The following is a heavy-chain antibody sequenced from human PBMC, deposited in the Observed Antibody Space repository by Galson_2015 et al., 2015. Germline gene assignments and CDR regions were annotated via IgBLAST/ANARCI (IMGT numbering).Heavy chain of an antibody. J-gene: IGHJ6*02. CDR3: ARRITAGYYYYGMDV. CDR1: GFTFSSYA. Sequence: LRLSCAASGFTFSSYAMSWVRQAPGKGLEWVSAISGSGGSTYYADSVKGRFTISRDNSKNTLYLQMNSLRAEDTAVYYCARRITAGYYYYGMDVWGQGTTVTVSS. CDR2: ISGSGGST. V-gene: IGHV3-23*01. D-gene: IGHD5-24*01.